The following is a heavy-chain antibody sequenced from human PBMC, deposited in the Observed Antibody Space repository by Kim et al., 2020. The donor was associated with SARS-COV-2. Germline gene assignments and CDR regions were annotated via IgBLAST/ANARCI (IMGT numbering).Heavy chain of an antibody. CDR2: IYPGDSDT. CDR3: ARHPLGITMVRGVRDYYGMDV. D-gene: IGHD3-10*01. J-gene: IGHJ6*02. CDR1: GYSFTSYW. V-gene: IGHV5-51*01. Sequence: GESLKISCKGSGYSFTSYWIGWVRQMPGKGLEWMGIIYPGDSDTRYSPSFQGQVTISADKSINTAYLQWSSLKASDTAMYYCARHPLGITMVRGVRDYYGMDVWGQGTTVTVSS.